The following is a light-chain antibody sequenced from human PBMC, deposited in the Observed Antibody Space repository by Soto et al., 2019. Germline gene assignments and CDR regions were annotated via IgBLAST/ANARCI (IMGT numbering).Light chain of an antibody. V-gene: IGLV2-14*01. J-gene: IGLJ2*01. Sequence: QSALTQPASVSGSPGQSITISCTGTSNDVGGYKFVSWYQQHPGEAPQLMIYEVTNRPSGVSNRFSGSKSGNTASLTISGLQAEDEADYYCTSYTISSTLVFGGGTKLTVL. CDR3: TSYTISSTLV. CDR1: SNDVGGYKF. CDR2: EVT.